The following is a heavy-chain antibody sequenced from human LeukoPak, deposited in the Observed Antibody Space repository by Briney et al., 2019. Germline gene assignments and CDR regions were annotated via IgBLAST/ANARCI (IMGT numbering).Heavy chain of an antibody. CDR2: IIPIFGTA. D-gene: IGHD3-22*01. CDR3: ARSRDGSGYYAPPGGTFDI. Sequence: SVKVSCKASGGTFSSYAISWVRQAPGQGLEWMGGIIPIFGTANYAQKFQGRVTITADKSTSTAYMELSSLRSEDTAVYYCARSRDGSGYYAPPGGTFDIWGQGTMVTVSS. J-gene: IGHJ3*02. CDR1: GGTFSSYA. V-gene: IGHV1-69*06.